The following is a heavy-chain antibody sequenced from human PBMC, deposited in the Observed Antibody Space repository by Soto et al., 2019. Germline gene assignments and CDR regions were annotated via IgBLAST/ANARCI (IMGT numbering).Heavy chain of an antibody. CDR1: GFTFSDYY. D-gene: IGHD3-10*01. J-gene: IGHJ6*02. CDR3: ARDYYGSGSYYTYYYYGMDV. Sequence: GGSLRLSCAASGFTFSDYYMSWIRQAPGKGLEWVSYISSSGSTIYYADSVKGRFTISRDNAKNSLYLQMNSLRAEDTAVYYCARDYYGSGSYYTYYYYGMDVWGQGTTVTVSS. CDR2: ISSSGSTI. V-gene: IGHV3-11*01.